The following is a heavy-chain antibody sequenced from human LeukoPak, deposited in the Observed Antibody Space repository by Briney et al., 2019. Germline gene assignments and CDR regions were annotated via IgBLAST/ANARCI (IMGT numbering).Heavy chain of an antibody. CDR2: IYYSGST. D-gene: IGHD4-23*01. J-gene: IGHJ4*02. V-gene: IGHV4-59*01. CDR3: ARGMRGFPVVFGF. CDR1: GDSISTYY. Sequence: PETLSLTCTVSGDSISTYYWSWIRQPPGKGLEWIGYIYYSGSTNYNPSLKSRVTISVDTSKNQFSLRLRSVTAADTAVYYRARGMRGFPVVFGFWGQGTLVTVSS.